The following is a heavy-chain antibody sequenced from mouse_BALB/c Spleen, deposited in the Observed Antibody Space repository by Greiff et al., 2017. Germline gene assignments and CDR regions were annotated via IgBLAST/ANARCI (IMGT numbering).Heavy chain of an antibody. CDR1: GFSLTSYG. J-gene: IGHJ2*01. Sequence: QVQLKESGPGLVAPSQSLSITCTVSGFSLTSYGVHWVRQPPGKGLEWLGVIWAGGSTNYNSALMSRLSISKDNSKSQVFLKMNSLQTDDTAMYYCASYGSSPDYFDYWGQGTTLTVSS. V-gene: IGHV2-9*02. D-gene: IGHD1-1*01. CDR2: IWAGGST. CDR3: ASYGSSPDYFDY.